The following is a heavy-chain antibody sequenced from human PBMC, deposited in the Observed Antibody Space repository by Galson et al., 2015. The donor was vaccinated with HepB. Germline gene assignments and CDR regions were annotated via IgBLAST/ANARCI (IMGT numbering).Heavy chain of an antibody. CDR1: SYA. Sequence: SYAISWVRQAPGQGLEWMGGIIPIFGTANYAQKFQGRVTITADESTSTAYMELSSLRSEDTAVYYCARGEAAMVLGYYYYYGMDVWGQGTTVTVSS. V-gene: IGHV1-69*01. D-gene: IGHD5-18*01. J-gene: IGHJ6*02. CDR3: ARGEAAMVLGYYYYYGMDV. CDR2: IIPIFGTA.